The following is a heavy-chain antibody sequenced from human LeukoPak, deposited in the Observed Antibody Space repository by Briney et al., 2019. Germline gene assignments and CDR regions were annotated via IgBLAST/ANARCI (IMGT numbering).Heavy chain of an antibody. J-gene: IGHJ4*02. CDR3: ARATRHYCGSGSYGDY. V-gene: IGHV1-2*02. CDR2: INPNSGGT. D-gene: IGHD3-10*01. Sequence: GASVKVSCKASGYTFTGYYMHWVRQAPGQGLEWMGWINPNSGGTNYAQKFQGRVTMTRDTSISTAYMELSRLRSDDTAVYYCARATRHYCGSGSYGDYWGQGTLVTVSS. CDR1: GYTFTGYY.